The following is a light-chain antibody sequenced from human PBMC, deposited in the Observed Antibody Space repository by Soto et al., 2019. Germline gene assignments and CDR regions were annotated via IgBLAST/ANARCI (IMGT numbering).Light chain of an antibody. CDR3: QKYSSAPFT. CDR2: AAS. Sequence: DIQMTQSPSSLSASVGDRVTITCRASQGISNYVAWYQQKPGTAPKVLISAASTLQSEIPSRFSGSGFGTDFTLNISSLQPEDVATYYCQKYSSAPFTFGPGTKVEIK. J-gene: IGKJ3*01. V-gene: IGKV1-27*01. CDR1: QGISNY.